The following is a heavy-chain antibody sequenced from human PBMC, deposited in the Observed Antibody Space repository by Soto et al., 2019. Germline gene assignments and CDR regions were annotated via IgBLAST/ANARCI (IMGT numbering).Heavy chain of an antibody. CDR3: ARYEGYYYGSGSYDYYYYMDV. D-gene: IGHD3-10*01. CDR2: ISAYNGNT. V-gene: IGHV1-18*01. Sequence: QVQLVQSGAEVKKPGASVKVSCKASGYTFTSYGISWVRQAPGQGLEWMGWISAYNGNTNYAQKLQGRVTMTTDTSTSTAYLELRSLRSDDTAVYYCARYEGYYYGSGSYDYYYYMDVWGKGTTVTVSS. CDR1: GYTFTSYG. J-gene: IGHJ6*03.